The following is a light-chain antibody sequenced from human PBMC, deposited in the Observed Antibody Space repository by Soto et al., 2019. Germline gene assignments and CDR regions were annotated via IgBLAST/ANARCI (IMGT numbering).Light chain of an antibody. CDR2: DNN. V-gene: IGLV1-51*01. CDR1: STNIANNY. J-gene: IGLJ2*01. CDR3: ATWDSSLSAVV. Sequence: QSVLTQPPSVSAAPGQKVTISCSGSSTNIANNYVSWYQQFPGTAPKVLIYDNNERPSRIPVRFSGSKSGTSATLGITGLQTGDEADYYCATWDSSLSAVVFGGGTKLTVL.